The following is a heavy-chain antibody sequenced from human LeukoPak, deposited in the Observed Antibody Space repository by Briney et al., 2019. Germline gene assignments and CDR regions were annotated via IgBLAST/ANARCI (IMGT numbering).Heavy chain of an antibody. CDR3: AKGAQRWLHIQNWFAP. J-gene: IGHJ5*02. Sequence: GGALRLSCAASGFTFSSYAMSWVRRAPGEGLERVSAISGSGGSTYYADSVKGRFTISRDNSKNTLYLQMNSLRAEDTAVYYCAKGAQRWLHIQNWFAPWGQGTLVTVSS. CDR1: GFTFSSYA. V-gene: IGHV3-23*01. D-gene: IGHD5-24*01. CDR2: ISGSGGST.